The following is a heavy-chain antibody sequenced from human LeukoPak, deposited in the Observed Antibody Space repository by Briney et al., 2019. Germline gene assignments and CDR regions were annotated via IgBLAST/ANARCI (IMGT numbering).Heavy chain of an antibody. V-gene: IGHV3-15*01. CDR2: IKSKGDGETR. Sequence: GGSLRLSCAASGFTFSIAWMSWVRQAPGKGLEWVGRIKSKGDGETRDYAAPVKDRFIISRDDSKNMLYLQMNSLRAEDTAVYYCARGVVVVPAAILFGAPPDYWGQGTLVTVSS. CDR3: ARGVVVVPAAILFGAPPDY. J-gene: IGHJ4*02. D-gene: IGHD2-2*02. CDR1: GFTFSIAW.